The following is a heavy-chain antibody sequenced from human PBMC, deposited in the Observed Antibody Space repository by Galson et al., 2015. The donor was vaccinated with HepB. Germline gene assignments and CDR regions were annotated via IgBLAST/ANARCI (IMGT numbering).Heavy chain of an antibody. V-gene: IGHV3-30*18. D-gene: IGHD3-22*01. CDR1: GFTFSSYG. J-gene: IGHJ4*02. CDR2: ISYDGSNK. Sequence: SLRLSCAASGFTFSSYGMHWVRQAPGKGLEWVAIISYDGSNKYYADSVKGRFTISRDNSKNTLYLQMNSLRAEDTAVYYCAKEDGQWLLLGYWDYWGQGTLVTVSS. CDR3: AKEDGQWLLLGYWDY.